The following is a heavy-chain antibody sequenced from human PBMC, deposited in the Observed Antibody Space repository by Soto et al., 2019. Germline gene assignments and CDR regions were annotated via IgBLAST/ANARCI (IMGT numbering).Heavy chain of an antibody. CDR3: ARGLLAAADNDAFDI. D-gene: IGHD6-13*01. J-gene: IGHJ3*02. CDR2: ISYDGSNK. Sequence: QVQLVESGGGVVQPGRSLRLSCAASGFTFSSYAMHWVRQAPGKGLEWVAVISYDGSNKYYADSVKGRFTISRDNSKNTLNLQMNSLRAEDTAVYYCARGLLAAADNDAFDIWGQGTMVTVSS. V-gene: IGHV3-30-3*01. CDR1: GFTFSSYA.